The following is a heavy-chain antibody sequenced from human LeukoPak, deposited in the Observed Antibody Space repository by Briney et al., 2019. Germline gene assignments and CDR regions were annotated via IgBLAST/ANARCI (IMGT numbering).Heavy chain of an antibody. V-gene: IGHV3-23*01. D-gene: IGHD1-1*01. CDR2: IIGSGGGR. CDR3: AKDETTSGINYFHY. CDR1: GGSIYSYY. Sequence: ETLSLTCTVSGGSIYSYYWSWVRQAPGEGLEWVSGIIGSGGGRYYADSVKGRFTISRDNSRNTLSLEMSSLRAEDTAIYFCAKDETTSGINYFHYWGQGILVTVSS. J-gene: IGHJ4*02.